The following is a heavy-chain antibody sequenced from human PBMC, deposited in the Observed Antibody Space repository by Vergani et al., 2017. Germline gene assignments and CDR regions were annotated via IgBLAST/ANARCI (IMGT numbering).Heavy chain of an antibody. CDR2: ISAYNGNT. CDR1: GYTFTSYG. D-gene: IGHD2-2*01. Sequence: QVQLVQSGAEVKKPGASVKVSCKASGYTFTSYGISWVRQAPGQGLEWMGWISAYNGNTNYAQKLQGRVTMNTDTSTSTAYMELRRLRSDDTAVYYCARDLYCSSTSCPDYYGMDVWGQGTTVTVSS. CDR3: ARDLYCSSTSCPDYYGMDV. J-gene: IGHJ6*02. V-gene: IGHV1-18*01.